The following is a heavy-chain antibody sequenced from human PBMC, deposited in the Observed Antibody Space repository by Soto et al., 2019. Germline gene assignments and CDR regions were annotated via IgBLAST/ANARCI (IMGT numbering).Heavy chain of an antibody. D-gene: IGHD3-10*01. V-gene: IGHV6-1*01. Sequence: SQTLSLTCAISGDSVSNNSVAWNWVRQSPSRGLEWLGRTYYRSKWHYDYAPSVRSRITINPDTSKNHFSLQLNSVSPEDAAVYSCARTLRGRGVKYFDDWGQGTLVTVSS. J-gene: IGHJ4*02. CDR1: GDSVSNNSVA. CDR3: ARTLRGRGVKYFDD. CDR2: TYYRSKWHY.